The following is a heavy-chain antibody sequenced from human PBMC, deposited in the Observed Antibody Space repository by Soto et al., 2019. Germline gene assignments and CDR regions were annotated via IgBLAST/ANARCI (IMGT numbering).Heavy chain of an antibody. CDR2: ISGSGGST. CDR1: RPPPRPPA. V-gene: IGHV3-23*01. CDR3: AKSGHYYYYGMDV. J-gene: IGHJ6*02. Sequence: EVQLLESGGALLQPGGPLSPPPPPPRPPPRPPALPPPRQAPGKGLEWVSAISGSGGSTYYADSVKGRFTISRDNSKNTLYLQMNSLRAEDTAVYYCAKSGHYYYYGMDVWGQGTTVTVSS.